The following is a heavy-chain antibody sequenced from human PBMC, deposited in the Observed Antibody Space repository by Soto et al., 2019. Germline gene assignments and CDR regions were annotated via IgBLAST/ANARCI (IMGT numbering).Heavy chain of an antibody. J-gene: IGHJ4*02. CDR1: GGTFSCYS. D-gene: IGHD2-15*01. V-gene: IGHV1-69*13. CDR3: ARARGSRYCSGGSCYERFDY. Sequence: ASVKVSCKASGGTFSCYSICWVRQAPGQGLEWMGGIIPIFGTANYAQKFQGRVTITADESTSTAYMELSSLRSEDTAVYYCARARGSRYCSGGSCYERFDYWGQGTLVTVSS. CDR2: IIPIFGTA.